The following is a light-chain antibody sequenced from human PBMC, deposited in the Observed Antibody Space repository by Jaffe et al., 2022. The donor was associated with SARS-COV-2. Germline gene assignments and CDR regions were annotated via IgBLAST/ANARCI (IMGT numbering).Light chain of an antibody. CDR1: SLRSYY. Sequence: SSELTQDPAVSVALGQTVRITCQGDSLRSYYASWYQQKPGQAPVLVIYGKNNRPAGIPDRFSGSSSGNTVTLTITGAQAEDEADYYCNSRDSSGIHRVFGAGTTVTV. J-gene: IGLJ1*01. CDR3: NSRDSSGIHRV. CDR2: GKN. V-gene: IGLV3-19*01.